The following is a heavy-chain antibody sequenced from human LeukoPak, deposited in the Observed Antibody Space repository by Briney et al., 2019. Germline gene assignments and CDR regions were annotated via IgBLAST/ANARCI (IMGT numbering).Heavy chain of an antibody. V-gene: IGHV4-39*01. CDR2: IFYSRIH. J-gene: IGHJ4*02. CDR3: ARHRDYDFWSGYFFDC. D-gene: IGHD3-3*01. CDR1: GGSISSSSYY. Sequence: PSETLSLTCTVSGGSISSSSYYWGWIRQPPGKGLEWIGCIFYSRIHYYHPSLKSRVTISVDTSQNQFSLKLSSLTAADTAVFYFARHRDYDFWSGYFFDCWGQGTLVTVSS.